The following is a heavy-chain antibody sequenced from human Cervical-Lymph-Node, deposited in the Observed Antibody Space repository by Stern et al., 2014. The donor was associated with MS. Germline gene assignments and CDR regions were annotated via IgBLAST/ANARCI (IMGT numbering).Heavy chain of an antibody. CDR3: SRDSMPRIAAAFAP. CDR1: GGTFSSYA. Sequence: VQLVQSGAEVKKPGSSVKGSCKASGGTFSSYAISWVRQPPGQGLEWMGGIIPIFGTATYAQKFQVRFTITADYSTSTAYMELSSLRSEDTAVYYCSRDSMPRIAAAFAPWGQGTLVTVSS. CDR2: IIPIFGTA. J-gene: IGHJ5*02. V-gene: IGHV1-69*01. D-gene: IGHD6-13*01.